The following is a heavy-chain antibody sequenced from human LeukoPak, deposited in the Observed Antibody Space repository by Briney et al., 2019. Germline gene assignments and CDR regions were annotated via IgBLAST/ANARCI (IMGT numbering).Heavy chain of an antibody. CDR3: GRTAYQSDSSSYHRAAYFLH. D-gene: IGHD3-22*01. Sequence: SETLSLTCTVSGGSISSTTYYWGWIRQPPGKGLEWIVSIYYSGSTYHNPSLKSRVTISVDTSKNQFSLKLSSVTAADTAVYYCGRTAYQSDSSSYHRAAYFLHWGRGTLVTVSS. CDR2: IYYSGST. CDR1: GGSISSTTYY. V-gene: IGHV4-39*01. J-gene: IGHJ1*01.